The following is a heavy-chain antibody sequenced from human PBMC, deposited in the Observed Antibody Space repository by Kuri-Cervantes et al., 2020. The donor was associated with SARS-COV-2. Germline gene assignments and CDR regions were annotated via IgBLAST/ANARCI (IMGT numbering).Heavy chain of an antibody. CDR1: GFTFSSYA. J-gene: IGHJ4*02. D-gene: IGHD2-21*01. CDR2: ISGSGGST. V-gene: IGHV3-23*01. CDR3: AKTPIVVAIAITYYFDY. Sequence: GGSLRLSCAASGFTFSSYAMSWVRQAPGKGLEWVSAISGSGGSTYYADSVKGRFTISRDNSKNTLYLQMNSLRAEDTAVYYCAKTPIVVAIAITYYFDYWGQGTLVTVSS.